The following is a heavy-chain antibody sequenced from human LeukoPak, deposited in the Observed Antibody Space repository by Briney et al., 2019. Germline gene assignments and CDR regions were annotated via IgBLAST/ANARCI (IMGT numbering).Heavy chain of an antibody. CDR2: ISASGGTT. CDR1: GFTFSVYA. Sequence: PGGSLRLSCAASGFTFSVYAMSWVRRAPGKGLEWVSAISASGGTTYYADSVKGRFTISRDNSKNTLYLQASSLRAEDTAVYYCAKEPREYCSSTSCPNWIDAWGQGTLVTVSS. J-gene: IGHJ5*02. CDR3: AKEPREYCSSTSCPNWIDA. D-gene: IGHD2-2*01. V-gene: IGHV3-23*01.